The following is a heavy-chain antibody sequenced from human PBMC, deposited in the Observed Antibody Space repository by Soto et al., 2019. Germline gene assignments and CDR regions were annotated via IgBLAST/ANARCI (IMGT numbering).Heavy chain of an antibody. CDR2: INPNSGGT. J-gene: IGHJ1*01. D-gene: IGHD6-19*01. CDR3: ARGPGVYSSGWYGGCAEYFQH. CDR1: GYTFTGYY. V-gene: IGHV1-2*04. Sequence: ASVKVSCKASGYTFTGYYMHWVRQAPGQGLEWMGWINPNSGGTNYAQKFQGWVTMTRDTSISTAYMELSSLRSDDTAVYYCARGPGVYSSGWYGGCAEYFQHWGQGTLVTVSS.